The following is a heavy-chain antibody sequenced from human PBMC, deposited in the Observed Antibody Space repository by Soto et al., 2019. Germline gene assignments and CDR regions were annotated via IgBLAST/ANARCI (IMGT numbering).Heavy chain of an antibody. Sequence: GASVKVSYKASGYTFTSYDVNWVRQATGQGLEWMGWMNPNSGNTGYAQKFQGRVTMTRNTSISTAYMELSSLRSEDTAVYYCARGGAYYYGSGTSSGPWGQGTLVTVSS. J-gene: IGHJ5*02. D-gene: IGHD3-10*01. V-gene: IGHV1-8*01. CDR1: GYTFTSYD. CDR3: ARGGAYYYGSGTSSGP. CDR2: MNPNSGNT.